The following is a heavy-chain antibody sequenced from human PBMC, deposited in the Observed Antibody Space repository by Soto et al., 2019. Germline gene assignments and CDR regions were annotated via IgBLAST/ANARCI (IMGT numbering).Heavy chain of an antibody. J-gene: IGHJ5*02. Sequence: GVSLRLSFAASGFTFTNYWMAWFRQAPGKGLEWVAHIDQGGGEKYYVDSVKGRFTISRDNAKNSLYLQMNSLRAEDTALYYCARGGNWFDPWGQGTLVTVSS. CDR3: ARGGNWFDP. CDR1: GFTFTNYW. V-gene: IGHV3-7*05. D-gene: IGHD3-10*01. CDR2: IDQGGGEK.